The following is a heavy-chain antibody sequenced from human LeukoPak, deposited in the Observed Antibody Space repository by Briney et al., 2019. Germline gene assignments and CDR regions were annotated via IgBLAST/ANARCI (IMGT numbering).Heavy chain of an antibody. CDR2: INPNSGGT. CDR1: GYTFTGYY. J-gene: IGHJ6*02. Sequence: ASVKVSCKASGYTFTGYYMHWVRQAPGQGLEWMGWINPNSGGTNYAQKLQGRVTMTTDTSTSTAYMELRSLRSDDTAVYYCAREAGEYSSGWYVGYYYYGMDVWGQGTTVTVSS. D-gene: IGHD6-19*01. CDR3: AREAGEYSSGWYVGYYYYGMDV. V-gene: IGHV1-2*02.